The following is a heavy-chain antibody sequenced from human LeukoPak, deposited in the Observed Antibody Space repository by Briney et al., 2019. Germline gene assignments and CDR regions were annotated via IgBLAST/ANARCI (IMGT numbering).Heavy chain of an antibody. CDR3: AREVDYSNYEFDY. CDR2: ISSSGSTI. J-gene: IGHJ4*02. D-gene: IGHD4-11*01. CDR1: GFTFSSYW. V-gene: IGHV3-11*01. Sequence: GGSLRLSCAASGFTFSSYWMSWIRQAPGKGLEWVSYISSSGSTIYYADSVKGRFTISRDNAKNSLYLQMNSLRAEDTAVYYCAREVDYSNYEFDYWGQGTLVTVSS.